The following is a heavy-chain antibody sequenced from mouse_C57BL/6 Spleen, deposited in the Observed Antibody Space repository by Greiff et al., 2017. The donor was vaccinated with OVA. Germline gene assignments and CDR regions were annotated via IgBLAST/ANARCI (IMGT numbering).Heavy chain of an antibody. V-gene: IGHV5-17*01. J-gene: IGHJ3*01. CDR1: GFTFSDYG. CDR3: ARGETCAAWFAY. D-gene: IGHD6-1*01. Sequence: EVKLMESGGGLVKPGGSLKLSCAASGFTFSDYGMHWVRQAPEKGLEWVAYISSGSSTIYYAATVKGRFPISRDNAKNTLFLQMPSMRAEDTTIYYCARGETCAAWFAYWGQGTLVTVSA. CDR2: ISSGSSTI.